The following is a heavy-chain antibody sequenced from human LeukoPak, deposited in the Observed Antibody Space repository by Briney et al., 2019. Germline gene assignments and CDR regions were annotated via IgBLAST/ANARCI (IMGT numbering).Heavy chain of an antibody. D-gene: IGHD2-8*01. Sequence: ASVKVSCKASGYTFTSYDMHWVRQAPGQGLEWMGIINPSGSSTSYAQKFQGRVTMTRDTSTSTVYMELSSLRSEDTAVYYCAGGTTNTKGAFDMWGQGTMVTVSS. CDR1: GYTFTSYD. CDR3: AGGTTNTKGAFDM. CDR2: INPSGSST. V-gene: IGHV1-46*01. J-gene: IGHJ3*02.